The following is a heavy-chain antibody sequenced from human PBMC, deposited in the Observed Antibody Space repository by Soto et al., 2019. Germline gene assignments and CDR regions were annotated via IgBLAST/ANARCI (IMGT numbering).Heavy chain of an antibody. D-gene: IGHD3-22*01. Sequence: GGSLRLSCVASGFIFSNFGMHWVRQAPGKGLEWVAVISSDEKIKQYADSVKGRFTISRDNSKNTLSLHMNSLRTEDTAVYCCASRDGRWLPYCFDYWGQGTLVTVSS. CDR1: GFIFSNFG. CDR3: ASRDGRWLPYCFDY. CDR2: ISSDEKIK. V-gene: IGHV3-33*01. J-gene: IGHJ4*02.